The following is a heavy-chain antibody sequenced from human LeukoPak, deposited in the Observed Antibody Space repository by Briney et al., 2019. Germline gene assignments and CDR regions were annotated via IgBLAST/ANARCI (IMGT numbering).Heavy chain of an antibody. Sequence: PSETLSLSCTVSGDAISGYYWSWIRQPPGKGLEWIGYIYYSGSTNYNPSLKSRVTISVDTSKNQFSLKLSSVTAADTAVYYCARVYRGRCSSTSCYPGDWFDPWGQGTLVTVSS. V-gene: IGHV4-59*08. J-gene: IGHJ5*02. CDR3: ARVYRGRCSSTSCYPGDWFDP. CDR1: GDAISGYY. D-gene: IGHD2-2*01. CDR2: IYYSGST.